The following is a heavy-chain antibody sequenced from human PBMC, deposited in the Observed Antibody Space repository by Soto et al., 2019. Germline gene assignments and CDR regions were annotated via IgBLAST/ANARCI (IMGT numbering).Heavy chain of an antibody. Sequence: SETLSLTCTVSGGSISSYYWSWIRQPAGKGLEWIGRIYTSGITKYNPSLESRVTMSVDTSKNQFSPSLSSVTAADTAVYYCARGPGSYNWFDSWGQGTLVTVSS. J-gene: IGHJ5*01. V-gene: IGHV4-4*07. CDR3: ARGPGSYNWFDS. CDR1: GGSISSYY. CDR2: IYTSGIT. D-gene: IGHD3-10*01.